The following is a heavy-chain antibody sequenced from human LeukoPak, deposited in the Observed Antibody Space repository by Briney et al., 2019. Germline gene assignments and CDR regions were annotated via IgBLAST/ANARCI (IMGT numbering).Heavy chain of an antibody. V-gene: IGHV3-43*02. CDR1: GFTFDDYA. CDR3: AKGAYNSSGYYREYFQY. Sequence: GGSLRLSCAASGFTFDDYAMHWVRQAPGKGLEWVSLISGDGGTTYYADPVKGRFTISRDNSKNSLYLQMNSLRTEDSALYYCAKGAYNSSGYYREYFQYWGQGTLVTVSS. D-gene: IGHD3-22*01. CDR2: ISGDGGTT. J-gene: IGHJ1*01.